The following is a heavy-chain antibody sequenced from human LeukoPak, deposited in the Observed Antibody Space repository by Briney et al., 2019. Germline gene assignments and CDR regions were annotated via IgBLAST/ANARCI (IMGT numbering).Heavy chain of an antibody. D-gene: IGHD3-16*01. V-gene: IGHV4-4*07. CDR1: GGSLWSFH. J-gene: IGHJ5*02. CDR2: LYNNGST. CDR3: VRDRGLGRGFDP. Sequence: SETLSLTCTVSGGSLWSFHWSWVRQPAGKGLEWIGRLYNNGSTNYSPSLKSRVIMSFDPSKNQFSLKLNSVTAADTAFYYCVRDRGLGRGFDPWGQGTMVTVSS.